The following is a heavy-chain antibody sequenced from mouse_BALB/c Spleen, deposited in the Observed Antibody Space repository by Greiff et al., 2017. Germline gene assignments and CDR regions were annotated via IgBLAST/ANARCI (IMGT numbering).Heavy chain of an antibody. Sequence: EVQGVESGGGLVKPGGSLKLSCAASGFAFSSYDMSWVRQTPEKRLEWVAYISSGGGRTYYPDTVKGRFTISRDNAKNTLYLQMSSLKSEDTAMYYCARHLGRMYWYFDVWGAGTTVTVSS. CDR3: ARHLGRMYWYFDV. V-gene: IGHV5-12-1*01. CDR2: ISSGGGRT. CDR1: GFAFSSYD. J-gene: IGHJ1*01. D-gene: IGHD4-1*01.